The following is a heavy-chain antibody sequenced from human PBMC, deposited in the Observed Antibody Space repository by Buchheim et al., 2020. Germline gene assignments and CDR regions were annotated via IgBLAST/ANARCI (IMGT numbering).Heavy chain of an antibody. V-gene: IGHV1-46*01. CDR2: INPSGGST. J-gene: IGHJ4*02. CDR1: GYTFTSYY. CDR3: ARSLKRVTTVTTFDN. Sequence: QVQLVQSGAEVKKPGASVKVSCKASGYTFTSYYMHWVRQAPGQGLEWMGIINPSGGSTSYAQKFQGRVTMTRDTSTSTVYMELSSLRFEDKAVYYCARSLKRVTTVTTFDNWGQGTL. D-gene: IGHD4-17*01.